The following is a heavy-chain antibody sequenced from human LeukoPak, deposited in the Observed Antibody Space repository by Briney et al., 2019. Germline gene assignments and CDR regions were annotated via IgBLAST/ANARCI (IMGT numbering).Heavy chain of an antibody. CDR2: ISYDGSNK. D-gene: IGHD1-26*01. CDR3: ARGRSGSYYDGMDV. Sequence: GGSLRLSCAASGFTFSSYGMHWVRQAPGKGLEWVAVISYDGSNKYYADSVKGRFTISRDNSKNTLYLQMNSLRAEDTAVYYCARGRSGSYYDGMDVWGQGTTVTVSS. J-gene: IGHJ6*02. V-gene: IGHV3-30*03. CDR1: GFTFSSYG.